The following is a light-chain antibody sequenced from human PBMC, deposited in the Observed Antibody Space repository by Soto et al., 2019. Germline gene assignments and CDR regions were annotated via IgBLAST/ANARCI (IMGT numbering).Light chain of an antibody. V-gene: IGLV2-14*01. CDR3: SSYTSSSSWV. CDR2: EVS. CDR1: SSDVGGYNY. J-gene: IGLJ3*02. Sequence: QSALTQPASVSGSPGKSITISCTGTSSDVGGYNYVSWYQQHPGKAPKLMIYEVSNRPSGVSNRCSGSKSGNTASLTIYGLHAEDEADYYCSSYTSSSSWVVGGGTKLAVL.